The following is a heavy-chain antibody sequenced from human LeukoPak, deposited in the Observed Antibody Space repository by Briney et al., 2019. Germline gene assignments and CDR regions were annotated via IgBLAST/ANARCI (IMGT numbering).Heavy chain of an antibody. Sequence: SVKVSFKASGGTFSDYVISWVRQAPGQGLNWMGGISPLLGASKHTQNFHDRVTITADESTTTAYMELSDLRSADTAVYYCATYDVLTGFEYWGQGTLVTVSS. J-gene: IGHJ4*02. CDR2: ISPLLGAS. CDR3: ATYDVLTGFEY. D-gene: IGHD3-9*01. CDR1: GGTFSDYV. V-gene: IGHV1-69*13.